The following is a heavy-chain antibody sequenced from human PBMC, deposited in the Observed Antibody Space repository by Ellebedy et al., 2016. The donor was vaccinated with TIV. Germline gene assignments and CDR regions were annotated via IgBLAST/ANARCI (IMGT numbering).Heavy chain of an antibody. CDR1: GFSFSNYA. D-gene: IGHD6-13*01. CDR2: IGGSGDGT. V-gene: IGHV3-23*01. CDR3: ARDPSSIAAAGRGDY. Sequence: GESLKISCAASGFSFSNYAMSWVRQAPGKGLEWVSAIGGSGDGTYYADSVKGRFTISRDNFKNTLYLQMNSLRAEDTAVYYCARDPSSIAAAGRGDYWGQGTLVTVSS. J-gene: IGHJ4*02.